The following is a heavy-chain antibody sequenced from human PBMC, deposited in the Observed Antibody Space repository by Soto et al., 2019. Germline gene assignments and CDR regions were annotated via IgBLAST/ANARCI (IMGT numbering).Heavy chain of an antibody. CDR3: AHRWVGQQVVRAFDY. CDR1: GFSLSTSGVS. Sequence: QITLKESGPTLVKPTQTLTLTCTFSGFSLSTSGVSVGWIRQPPGKALEWLALIYWDGDERYSPSLKSRLTITKDTSKKQVVLTMSNMDPVDTATYYCAHRWVGQQVVRAFDYWGQGTLVTVSS. D-gene: IGHD6-13*01. J-gene: IGHJ4*02. V-gene: IGHV2-5*02. CDR2: IYWDGDE.